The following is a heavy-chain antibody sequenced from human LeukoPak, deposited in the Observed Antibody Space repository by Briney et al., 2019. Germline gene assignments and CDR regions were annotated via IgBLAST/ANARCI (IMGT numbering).Heavy chain of an antibody. V-gene: IGHV1-2*02. D-gene: IGHD6-6*01. J-gene: IGHJ4*02. CDR3: ARAPRARGANFDY. Sequence: ATVMVSCKASGYIFTGYYMHWVRQAPGQGLEWMGWIYPNSGGKNYAQKFQGRVTITRDTSISTAYMELSRLRSDDTSVYYCARAPRARGANFDYWGQGTLVTVSS. CDR1: GYIFTGYY. CDR2: IYPNSGGK.